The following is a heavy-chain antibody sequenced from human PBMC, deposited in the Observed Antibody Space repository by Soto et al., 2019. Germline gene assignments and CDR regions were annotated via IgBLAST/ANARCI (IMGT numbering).Heavy chain of an antibody. J-gene: IGHJ5*02. CDR1: GGSISNHY. CDR3: ARGSPHCSGGSCCCGNWFDP. V-gene: IGHV4-59*11. D-gene: IGHD2-15*01. CDR2: IYYNGNT. Sequence: SETLSLTCTVSGGSISNHYWSWIRQPPGKGLEWIGYIYYNGNTNYNPSLKSRVTISVDTSKNQFSLKLSSVTAADTAVYYCARGSPHCSGGSCCCGNWFDPWGQGTLVTVSS.